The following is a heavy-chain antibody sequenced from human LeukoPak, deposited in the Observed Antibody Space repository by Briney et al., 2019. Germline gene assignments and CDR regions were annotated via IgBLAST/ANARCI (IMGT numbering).Heavy chain of an antibody. CDR1: GFTVSSNY. V-gene: IGHV3-53*01. D-gene: IGHD7-27*01. CDR3: AKVTTLGLFDY. J-gene: IGHJ4*02. CDR2: IYSGGGT. Sequence: GGSLRLSCAVSGFTVSSNYMSWVRQAPGKGLEWVSVIYSGGGTYYADSVKGRFTISRDNSKNTLYLQMNSLRAEDTAVYSCAKVTTLGLFDYWGQGTLVTVSS.